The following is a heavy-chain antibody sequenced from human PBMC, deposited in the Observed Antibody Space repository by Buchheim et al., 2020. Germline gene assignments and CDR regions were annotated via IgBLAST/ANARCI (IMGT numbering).Heavy chain of an antibody. CDR3: AREGQRGGYSGYDN. D-gene: IGHD5-12*01. CDR1: GFTFSSYS. V-gene: IGHV3-21*01. CDR2: ISSSSSYI. J-gene: IGHJ4*02. Sequence: EVQLVESGGGLVKPGGSLRLSCAASGFTFSSYSMNWVRQAPGEGLEWVSSISSSSSYIYYADSVKGRFTISRDNDKNSLYLQMNSLRAEDTAVYYCAREGQRGGYSGYDNWGQGTL.